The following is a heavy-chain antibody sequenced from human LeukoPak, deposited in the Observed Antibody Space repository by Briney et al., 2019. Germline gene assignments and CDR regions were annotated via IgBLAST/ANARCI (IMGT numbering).Heavy chain of an antibody. V-gene: IGHV1-2*02. Sequence: ASVKVSCKASGYTFTGYYMYWVRQAPGQGLEWMGWINPNSGGTNYAQKFQGRVTMTRDTSISTAYMELSRLRSDDTAVYYCARDLGYPVPASLPDYWGQGTLVTVSS. CDR1: GYTFTGYY. CDR2: INPNSGGT. D-gene: IGHD2-2*01. J-gene: IGHJ4*02. CDR3: ARDLGYPVPASLPDY.